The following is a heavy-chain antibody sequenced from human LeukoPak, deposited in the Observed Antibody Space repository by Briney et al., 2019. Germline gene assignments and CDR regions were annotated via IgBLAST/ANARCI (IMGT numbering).Heavy chain of an antibody. CDR3: ARGGLRGYSYGWGFDY. D-gene: IGHD5-18*01. J-gene: IGHJ4*02. CDR1: GFTFSSYS. CDR2: ISSSSSTI. Sequence: PGGSLGLSCAASGFTFSSYSMNWVRQAPGKGLEWVSYISSSSSTIYYADSVKGRFTISRDNAKNSLYLQMNSLRAEDTAVYYCARGGLRGYSYGWGFDYWGQGTLVTVSS. V-gene: IGHV3-48*04.